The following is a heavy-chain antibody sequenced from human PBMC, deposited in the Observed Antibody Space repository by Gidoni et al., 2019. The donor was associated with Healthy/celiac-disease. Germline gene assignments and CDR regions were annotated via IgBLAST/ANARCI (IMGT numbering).Heavy chain of an antibody. D-gene: IGHD4-17*01. V-gene: IGHV3-11*06. CDR3: ARESEKGTTVTTYWYFDL. CDR1: AFPFSDYY. J-gene: IGHJ2*01. Sequence: QVQLVESGGGLVKPGGSLSLSCAASAFPFSDYYMSWIRQAPGKGLEWVSYNSMSRSYTNYADSVKGRFTISRDKAKNSLYLQMNSLRAEDTAVYYCARESEKGTTVTTYWYFDLWGRGTLVTVSS. CDR2: NSMSRSYT.